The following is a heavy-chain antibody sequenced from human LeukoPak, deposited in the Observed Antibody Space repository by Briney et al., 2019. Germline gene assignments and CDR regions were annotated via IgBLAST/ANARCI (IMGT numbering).Heavy chain of an antibody. CDR1: GGTFSSYA. V-gene: IGHV1-69*01. CDR2: IIPIFGTA. D-gene: IGHD2-2*01. CDR3: ASRLYCSNTRCRNFPFAY. Sequence: SVKVSCKASGGTFSSYAINWVRQAPGQGLEWMGGIIPIFGTANYAQKFQDRVTITADESTSTAYMELSGLRSEDTAIYYCASRLYCSNTRCRNFPFAYWGQGTLVTVSS. J-gene: IGHJ4*02.